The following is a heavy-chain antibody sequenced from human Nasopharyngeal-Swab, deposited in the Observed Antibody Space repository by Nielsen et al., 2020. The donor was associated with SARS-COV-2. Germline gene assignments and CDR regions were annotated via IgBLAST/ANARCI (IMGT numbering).Heavy chain of an antibody. V-gene: IGHV1-2*04. D-gene: IGHD3-9*01. Sequence: WVRQAPGQGLEWMGWINPNSGGTNCAQKFQGWVTMTRDTSISTAYMELSRLRSDDTAVYYCARDLRLAPNYYYGMDVWGQGTTVTVSS. CDR3: ARDLRLAPNYYYGMDV. J-gene: IGHJ6*02. CDR2: INPNSGGT.